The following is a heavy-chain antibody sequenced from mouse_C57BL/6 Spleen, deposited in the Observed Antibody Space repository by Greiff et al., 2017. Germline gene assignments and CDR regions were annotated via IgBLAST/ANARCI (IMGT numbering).Heavy chain of an antibody. CDR1: GYAFSSSW. Sequence: QVQLQQSGPELVKPGASVKISCKASGYAFSSSWMNWVKQRPGKGLEWIGRIYPGDGDTNYNGKFKGKATLTADKSSSTAYMQLSSLTSEDSAVYFCARDDGRSPYDMDYWGQGTSVTVSS. CDR3: ARDDGRSPYDMDY. V-gene: IGHV1-82*01. D-gene: IGHD1-1*01. J-gene: IGHJ4*01. CDR2: IYPGDGDT.